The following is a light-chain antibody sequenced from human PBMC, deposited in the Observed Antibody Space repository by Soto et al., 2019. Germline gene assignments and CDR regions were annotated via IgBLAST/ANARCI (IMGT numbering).Light chain of an antibody. CDR3: QQYGSSALT. Sequence: EIVLTQSPGTLSLSPGERATRSCRASQSVSSIYLAWYQQKPGQAPRLLIYGASSRATGIPDRFSGSGSGRDFTLTISRLEPEDFAVYYCQQYGSSALTFGGGTNVEIK. CDR2: GAS. CDR1: QSVSSIY. V-gene: IGKV3-20*01. J-gene: IGKJ4*01.